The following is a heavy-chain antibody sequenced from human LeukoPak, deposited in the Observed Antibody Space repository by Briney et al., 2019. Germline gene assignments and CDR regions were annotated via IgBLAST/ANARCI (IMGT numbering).Heavy chain of an antibody. CDR3: ARVGGGYDTVRDAFGI. Sequence: SETLSLTCADSGGSISSSNWWSWVRQPPGKGLEWIGEIYHSGSTNYNPSLKSRVTISVDKSKNQFSLKLSSVTAADTAVYYCARVGGGYDTVRDAFGIWGQGTMVTVSS. CDR2: IYHSGST. V-gene: IGHV4-4*02. D-gene: IGHD5-12*01. CDR1: GGSISSSNW. J-gene: IGHJ3*02.